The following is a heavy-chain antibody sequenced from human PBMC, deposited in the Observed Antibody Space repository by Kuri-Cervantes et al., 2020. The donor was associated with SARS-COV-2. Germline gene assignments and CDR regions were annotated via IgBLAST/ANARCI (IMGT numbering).Heavy chain of an antibody. Sequence: ASVKVSCKASGYTFTTYDINWVRQATGQGLEWMGIINPSDGRTRYAQKFQGGVTMTRDTSTSTVYMEWTSLRSEDTAVYYCVRGKYHRINMIRGVMAADFDYWGQGTLVTVSS. D-gene: IGHD3-10*01. CDR2: INPSDGRT. CDR3: VRGKYHRINMIRGVMAADFDY. V-gene: IGHV1-46*01. CDR1: GYTFTTYD. J-gene: IGHJ4*02.